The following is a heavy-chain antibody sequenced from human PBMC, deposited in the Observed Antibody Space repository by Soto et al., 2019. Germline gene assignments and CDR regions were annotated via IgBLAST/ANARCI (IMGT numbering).Heavy chain of an antibody. CDR1: GFSFSGYG. D-gene: IGHD5-12*01. CDR2: LSYDGRKE. J-gene: IGHJ3*02. CDR3: ARDYTYKTRWLQSRSPFFDI. Sequence: PGGSLRLSCVASGFSFSGYGMHWVRQAPGKGLEWVALLSYDGRKELYADSVKGRFAISRDNSKNSLYLQMNSLRAEDTAVYYCARDYTYKTRWLQSRSPFFDIWGQGTMVTVSS. V-gene: IGHV3-33*08.